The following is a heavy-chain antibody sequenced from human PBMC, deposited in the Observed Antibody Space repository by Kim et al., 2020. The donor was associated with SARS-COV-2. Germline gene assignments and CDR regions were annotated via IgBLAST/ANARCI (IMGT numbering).Heavy chain of an antibody. V-gene: IGHV4-34*01. D-gene: IGHD6-13*01. J-gene: IGHJ4*02. CDR3: ARAPWEQQLGYYFDY. Sequence: SETLSLTCAVYGGSFSGYYWSWIRQPPGKGLEWIGEINHSGSTNYNPSLKSRVTISVDTSKNQFSLKLSSVTAADTAVYYCARAPWEQQLGYYFDYWGQGTLVTVSS. CDR2: INHSGST. CDR1: GGSFSGYY.